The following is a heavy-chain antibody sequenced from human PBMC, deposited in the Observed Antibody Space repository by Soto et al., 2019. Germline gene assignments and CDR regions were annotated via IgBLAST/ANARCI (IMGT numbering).Heavy chain of an antibody. V-gene: IGHV3-23*01. J-gene: IGHJ4*02. Sequence: VGSLRLSCAASGFTFSDYGLSWVRQAPGKGLEWVSSISGSRGSTTYYAGSVKGRFTISRDNSKNTLYLQMNSLRVEDTAVYYCAQDRGCSGSTCYQAYWGPGTLVTVSS. CDR2: ISGSRGSTT. CDR1: GFTFSDYG. CDR3: AQDRGCSGSTCYQAY. D-gene: IGHD2-2*01.